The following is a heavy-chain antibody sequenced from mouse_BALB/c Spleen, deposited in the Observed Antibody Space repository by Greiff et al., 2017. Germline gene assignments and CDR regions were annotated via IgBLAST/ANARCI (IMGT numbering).Heavy chain of an antibody. V-gene: IGHV2-6-7*01. J-gene: IGHJ4*01. CDR2: IWGDGST. CDR1: GFSLTGYG. Sequence: VKLMESGPGLVAPSQSLSITCTVSGFSLTGYGVNWVRQPPGKGLEWLGMIWGDGSTDYNSALKSRLSISKDNSKSQVFLKMNSLQTDDTARYYCARYRSYGNYYAMDYWGQGTSVTVSS. CDR3: ARYRSYGNYYAMDY. D-gene: IGHD2-10*02.